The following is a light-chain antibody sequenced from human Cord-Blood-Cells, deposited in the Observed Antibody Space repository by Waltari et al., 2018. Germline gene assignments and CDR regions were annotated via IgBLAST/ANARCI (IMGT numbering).Light chain of an antibody. V-gene: IGLV3-25*03. CDR3: QSADSSGTVA. CDR1: ALPKQY. Sequence: SYELTQPPSVSVSPGQTASITCSGDALPKQYAYWYQQKPGQAPVLVIYKDRERPSGIPVRFSGSSSGTTVTLTISGVQAEDEADYYCQSADSSGTVAFGGGTKLTVL. CDR2: KDR. J-gene: IGLJ2*01.